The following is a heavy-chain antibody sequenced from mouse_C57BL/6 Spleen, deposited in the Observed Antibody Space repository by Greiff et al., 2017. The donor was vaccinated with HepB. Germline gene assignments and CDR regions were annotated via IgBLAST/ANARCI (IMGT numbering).Heavy chain of an antibody. J-gene: IGHJ1*03. CDR1: GFTFSSYA. CDR3: TRAHGSSYGYFDV. D-gene: IGHD1-1*01. V-gene: IGHV5-9-1*02. CDR2: ISSGGDYI. Sequence: EVMLVESGEGLVKPGGSLKLSCAASGFTFSSYAMSWVRQTPEKRLEWVAYISSGGDYIYYADTVKGRFTISRDNARNTLYLQMSSLKSEDTAMYYCTRAHGSSYGYFDVWGTGTTVTVSS.